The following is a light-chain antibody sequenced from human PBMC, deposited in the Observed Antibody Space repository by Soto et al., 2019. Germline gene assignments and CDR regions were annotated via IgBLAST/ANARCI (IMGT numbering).Light chain of an antibody. V-gene: IGKV1-5*01. J-gene: IGKJ2*01. Sequence: DIQMTQSPSTLSASVGDRVTITCRASQSISSWLAWYQQKPGKAPKLLIYDASSLESGVPSRFSGSGSGTEVTLTSSSLQPDDLATYYCQQYNSYPYTFGQGTKLEIK. CDR3: QQYNSYPYT. CDR2: DAS. CDR1: QSISSW.